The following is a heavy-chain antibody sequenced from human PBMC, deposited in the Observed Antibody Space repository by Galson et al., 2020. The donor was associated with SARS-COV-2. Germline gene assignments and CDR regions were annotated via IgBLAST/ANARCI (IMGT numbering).Heavy chain of an antibody. D-gene: IGHD6-13*01. CDR2: ISSSSSYI. Sequence: KIGESLKISCAASGFTFSSYSMNWVRQAPGKGLEWVSSISSSSSYIYYADSVKGRFTISRDNAKNSLYLQMNSLRAEDTAVYYCASTGYSSSWYLVYWGQGTLVTVSS. CDR3: ASTGYSSSWYLVY. CDR1: GFTFSSYS. J-gene: IGHJ4*02. V-gene: IGHV3-21*01.